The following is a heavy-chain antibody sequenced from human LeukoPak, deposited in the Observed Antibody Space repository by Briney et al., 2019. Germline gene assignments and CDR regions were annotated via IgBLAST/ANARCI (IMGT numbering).Heavy chain of an antibody. D-gene: IGHD3-3*01. V-gene: IGHV3-23*01. CDR1: GFTVSSNY. CDR2: IRGSGGTT. J-gene: IGHJ4*02. CDR3: ARDGDYDFWSGYLGY. Sequence: GGSLRLSCAASGFTVSSNYMTWVRQAPGKGPEWVSGIRGSGGTTYYADSVKGRFTISRDNSKNMLYLLMNSLRAEDTALYYCARDGDYDFWSGYLGYWGQGTLVTVSS.